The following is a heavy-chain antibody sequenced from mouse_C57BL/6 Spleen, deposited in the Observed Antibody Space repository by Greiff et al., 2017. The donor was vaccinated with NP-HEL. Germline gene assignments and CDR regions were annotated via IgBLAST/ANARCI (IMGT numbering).Heavy chain of an antibody. J-gene: IGHJ4*01. CDR2: IDPEDGDT. D-gene: IGHD2-1*01. CDR3: AYCNSHYYAMDY. CDR1: GFNIKDYY. Sequence: VQLKESGAELVRPGASVKLSCTASGFNIKDYYMHWVKQRPEQGLEWIGRIDPEDGDTEYAPKFQCKATMTADTYSNTAYLQLSSLTSEDTAVYYCAYCNSHYYAMDYWGQGTAVTVSS. V-gene: IGHV14-1*01.